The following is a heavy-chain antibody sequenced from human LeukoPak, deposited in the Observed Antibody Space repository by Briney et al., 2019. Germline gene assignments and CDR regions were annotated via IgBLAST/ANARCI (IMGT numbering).Heavy chain of an antibody. V-gene: IGHV3-23*01. CDR2: SVGSDEST. D-gene: IGHD1-1*01. CDR1: RLILSSYS. J-gene: IGHJ5*02. Sequence: PAESLTLPSAERRLILSSYSVECVRQPPMKRIEWVSTSVGSDESTFYADSVKSRCTISRDNSKGTLSLQMNSPRAEDTAACYCANGKARCRVDLFEPWGQGTLVTVSS. CDR3: ANGKARCRVDLFEP.